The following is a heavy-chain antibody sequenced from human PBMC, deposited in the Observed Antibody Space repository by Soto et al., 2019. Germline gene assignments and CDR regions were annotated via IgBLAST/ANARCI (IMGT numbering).Heavy chain of an antibody. CDR2: IYYSGST. CDR1: GDSIRGYY. D-gene: IGHD6-13*01. V-gene: IGHV4-59*08. Sequence: SETLSLTCTVSGDSIRGYYWSWIRQPPGKGLEWIGYIYYSGSTNYNPSLKSRVTISVDTSKNQFSLKLSSVTAADTAVYYCARRGYSSSWYGRYYYYYGMDVWGQGTTVTVSS. CDR3: ARRGYSSSWYGRYYYYYGMDV. J-gene: IGHJ6*02.